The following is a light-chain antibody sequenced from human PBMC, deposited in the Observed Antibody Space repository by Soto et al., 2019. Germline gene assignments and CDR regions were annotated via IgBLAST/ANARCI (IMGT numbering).Light chain of an antibody. CDR1: QSISSW. V-gene: IGKV1-5*03. Sequence: DIQMTQSPSTLSASVGDRVTITCRASQSISSWLAWYQQKPGKAPKLLIYKASSLESGVPSRFSGSGSGTEFTLTSSSLQPDDFATYYCQQYNSSPYTFGQGPKLEIK. CDR2: KAS. CDR3: QQYNSSPYT. J-gene: IGKJ2*01.